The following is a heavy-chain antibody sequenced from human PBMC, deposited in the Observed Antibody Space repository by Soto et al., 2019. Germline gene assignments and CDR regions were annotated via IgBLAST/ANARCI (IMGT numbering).Heavy chain of an antibody. CDR3: ARVGRSTGAAAEYFFDY. Sequence: GESLKISCRASGYRVTSYWIGWVRQMPGKGLEWMGIIYPPDSDTRYSPSFQGQVTISVDKSISTAYLQWSSLRASDTDMYYCARVGRSTGAAAEYFFDYWGQGTPVTVSS. J-gene: IGHJ4*02. CDR1: GYRVTSYW. CDR2: IYPPDSDT. V-gene: IGHV5-51*01. D-gene: IGHD2-2*01.